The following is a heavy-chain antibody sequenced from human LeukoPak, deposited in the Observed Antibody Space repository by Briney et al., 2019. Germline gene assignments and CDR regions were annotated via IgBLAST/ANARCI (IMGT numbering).Heavy chain of an antibody. D-gene: IGHD3-10*01. J-gene: IGHJ4*02. CDR3: AKDSAPGWRYGSGSHFDY. CDR2: INPNSGGT. V-gene: IGHV1-2*02. CDR1: GYTFTGYY. Sequence: ASVKVSCKASGYTFTGYYMHWVRQAPGQGLEWMGWINPNSGGTNYAQKFQGRVTMTRDTSTSTVYMDLSSLRSEDTAVYYCAKDSAPGWRYGSGSHFDYWGQGTLVTVSS.